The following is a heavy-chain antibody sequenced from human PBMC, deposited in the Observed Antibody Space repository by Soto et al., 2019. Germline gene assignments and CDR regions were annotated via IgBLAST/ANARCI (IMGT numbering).Heavy chain of an antibody. V-gene: IGHV1-69*01. CDR3: ARSQGSSTSLDIYYYYYYGKDV. Sequence: QVQLVQSGAEVKKPGSSVKVSCKASGGTFSSYAISWVRQAPGQGLEWMGGIIPISGTANYAQKFQGRVTITADESTSRAYRELGSLRSEDTAVYYCARSQGSSTSLDIYYYYYYGKDVGGQGTTVTVSS. CDR1: GGTFSSYA. J-gene: IGHJ6*01. CDR2: IIPISGTA. D-gene: IGHD2-2*01.